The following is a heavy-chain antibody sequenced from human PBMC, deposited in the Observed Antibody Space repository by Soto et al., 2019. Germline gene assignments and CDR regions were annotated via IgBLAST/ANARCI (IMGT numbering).Heavy chain of an antibody. J-gene: IGHJ4*02. CDR2: IFYSGST. CDR1: GGSISSYY. V-gene: IGHV4-59*01. Sequence: PSETLSLTCTVSGGSISSYYWSWIRQPPGKGLEWIGYIFYSGSTNYNPSLKSRVSMSLDSSTNQFSLRLSSVTAADTAVYFCARGPTITTDFWGRGILVTVSS. CDR3: ARGPTITTDF. D-gene: IGHD3-9*01.